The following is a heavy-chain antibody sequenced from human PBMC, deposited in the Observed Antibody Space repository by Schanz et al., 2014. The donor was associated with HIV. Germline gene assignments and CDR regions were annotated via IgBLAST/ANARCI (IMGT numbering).Heavy chain of an antibody. Sequence: QVQLVESGGGVVQPGRSLRLSCAASGFTFSSYAMHWVRQAPGKGLEWVAVISYDATDKLYADSVRDRFTISRDNSKNTLYLQMNSLRAEDTAVYYCARGGIWEWDQPDFDYWGQGTLVTVSS. CDR1: GFTFSSYA. D-gene: IGHD2-15*01. V-gene: IGHV3-30*04. CDR3: ARGGIWEWDQPDFDY. J-gene: IGHJ4*02. CDR2: ISYDATDK.